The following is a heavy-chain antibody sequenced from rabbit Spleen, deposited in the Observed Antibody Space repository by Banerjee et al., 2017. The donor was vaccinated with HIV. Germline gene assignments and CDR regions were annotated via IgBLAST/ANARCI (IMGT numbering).Heavy chain of an antibody. J-gene: IGHJ2*01. CDR3: ARNYVNAFDP. CDR1: GFSFSSNW. D-gene: IGHD1-1*01. Sequence: QQQLEESGGGLVKPGGTLTLTCTVSGFSFSSNWICWVRQAPGKGLEWIACIDTSDGDTDYAIWPKGRFTISKTSSTTVTLQMTSLTAADTATYFCARNYVNAFDPLGPGTLVTVS. CDR2: IDTSDGDT. V-gene: IGHV1S45*01.